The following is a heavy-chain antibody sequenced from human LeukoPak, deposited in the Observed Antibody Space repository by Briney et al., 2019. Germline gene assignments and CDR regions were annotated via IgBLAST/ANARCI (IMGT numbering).Heavy chain of an antibody. CDR3: ARPRYYDFWSGYSY. J-gene: IGHJ4*02. V-gene: IGHV3-23*01. Sequence: GGSLRLSCAASGFTFSSYAMSWARQAPGKGLEWVSTISGGGGSTYYADSVKGRFTISRDNAKNSLYLQMNSLRAEDTAVYYCARPRYYDFWSGYSYWGQGTLVTVSS. CDR1: GFTFSSYA. CDR2: ISGGGGST. D-gene: IGHD3-3*01.